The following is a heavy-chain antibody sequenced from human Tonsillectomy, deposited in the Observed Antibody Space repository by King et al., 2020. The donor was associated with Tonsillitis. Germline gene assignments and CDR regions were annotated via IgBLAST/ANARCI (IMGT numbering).Heavy chain of an antibody. D-gene: IGHD2-21*02. CDR3: AKALGYCGGNCYILHFGY. Sequence: VQLVEAGGDLVQPGGSLRLSCAASGFTFSSYAMSWVRQAPGKGLEWVSAISGSGSNTYYADSVKGRFTISRDNSMDTLYLQMNSLRAEDTAVYYCAKALGYCGGNCYILHFGYWGQGILVTVSS. CDR2: ISGSGSNT. J-gene: IGHJ4*02. CDR1: GFTFSSYA. V-gene: IGHV3-23*04.